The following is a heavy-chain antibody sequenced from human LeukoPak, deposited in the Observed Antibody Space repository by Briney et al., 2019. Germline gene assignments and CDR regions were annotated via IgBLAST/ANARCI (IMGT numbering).Heavy chain of an antibody. J-gene: IGHJ5*01. CDR2: VKHDGDT. V-gene: IGHV4-34*01. Sequence: SETLSLTCAVYGASFNTYYWTWLRQSPDKGLEWIGEVKHDGDTNVNPSLRSRVVMSVDASKNQFSLKMTSVTAADTAIYFCARGPVALPNDRLSLFFDFWGQGTLVTVSS. CDR3: ARGPVALPNDRLSLFFDF. D-gene: IGHD2-8*01. CDR1: GASFNTYY.